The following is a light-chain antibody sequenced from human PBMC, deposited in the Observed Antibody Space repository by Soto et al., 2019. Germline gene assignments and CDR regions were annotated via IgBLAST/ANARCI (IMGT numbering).Light chain of an antibody. CDR1: SSDGGGYNY. CDR3: SSYTSSSTLV. Sequence: QSALTQPASVSGSPGQSITISCTGTSSDGGGYNYVSWYQQHPGKAPKLMIYDVSNRPSGVSNRFSGSKSGNTASLTISGLQAEDEADYYCSSYTSSSTLVFGGGTKRTFL. J-gene: IGLJ2*01. V-gene: IGLV2-14*01. CDR2: DVS.